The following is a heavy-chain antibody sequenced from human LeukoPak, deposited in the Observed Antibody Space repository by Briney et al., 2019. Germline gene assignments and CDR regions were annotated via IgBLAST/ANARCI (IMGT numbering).Heavy chain of an antibody. CDR3: ARPELRGFDY. Sequence: SETLSLTCTVSGDSISSSSYYWGWIRQPPGKGLEWIGSIYYSGSTYYNPSLKSRVTISVDTSKNQFSLKLSSVTAADTAVYYCARPELRGFDYWGQGTLVTVSS. CDR2: IYYSGST. D-gene: IGHD1-7*01. V-gene: IGHV4-39*01. CDR1: GDSISSSSYY. J-gene: IGHJ4*02.